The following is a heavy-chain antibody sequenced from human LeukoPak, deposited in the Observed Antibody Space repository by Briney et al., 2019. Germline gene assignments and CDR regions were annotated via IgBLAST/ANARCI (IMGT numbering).Heavy chain of an antibody. V-gene: IGHV4-59*01. D-gene: IGHD3-22*01. Sequence: KTSETLSLTCTVSGGSISSYYWSWIRQPPGKGLEWIGYIYYSGSTNYNPSLKSRVTISVDTSKNQFPLKLSSVTAADTAVYYCARVVSSGYYFDYWGQGTLVTVSS. CDR3: ARVVSSGYYFDY. CDR1: GGSISSYY. J-gene: IGHJ4*02. CDR2: IYYSGST.